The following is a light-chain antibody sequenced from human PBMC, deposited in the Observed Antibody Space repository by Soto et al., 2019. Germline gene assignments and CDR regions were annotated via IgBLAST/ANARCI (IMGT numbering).Light chain of an antibody. CDR2: DAS. J-gene: IGKJ1*01. V-gene: IGKV1-5*01. Sequence: DIQLTQSPSTLSASVGDRVTLTCRAAQSLNSRLAWYQHRPGKAPRLLIYDASTLESGVPSRFSGSGSGTESTLTINNLQPDDLATYICQQYKSYSTFGRGTKVDI. CDR1: QSLNSR. CDR3: QQYKSYST.